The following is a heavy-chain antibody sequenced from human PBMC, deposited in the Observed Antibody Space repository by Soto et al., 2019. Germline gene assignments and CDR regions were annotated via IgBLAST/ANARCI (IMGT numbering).Heavy chain of an antibody. CDR2: IYSGGST. CDR3: AISPPPWYGDAGKTEYFQH. Sequence: EVQLVESGGGLVQPGGSLRLSCAASGFTVSINYMSWVRQAPGKGLEWVSVIYSGGSTYYADSVKGRFTISRDNSKNTLYLQMNSLRAEDTAVYYCAISPPPWYGDAGKTEYFQHWGQGTLVTVSS. J-gene: IGHJ1*01. V-gene: IGHV3-66*01. CDR1: GFTVSINY. D-gene: IGHD4-17*01.